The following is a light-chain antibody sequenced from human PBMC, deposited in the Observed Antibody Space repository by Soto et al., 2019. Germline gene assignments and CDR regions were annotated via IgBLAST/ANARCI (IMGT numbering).Light chain of an antibody. V-gene: IGKV3-20*01. J-gene: IGKJ4*01. CDR3: QHYGSSPPLT. CDR2: GAY. CDR1: QSVSSTF. Sequence: EFVLPQYPGTLYLSPGERANLSCRASQSVSSTFLAWYQQKPGQPPRLLIYGAYTRGTGIPDRFSGSGSGTDFTLTSSRLEPEDFAVYYWQHYGSSPPLTFGGGTKVEIK.